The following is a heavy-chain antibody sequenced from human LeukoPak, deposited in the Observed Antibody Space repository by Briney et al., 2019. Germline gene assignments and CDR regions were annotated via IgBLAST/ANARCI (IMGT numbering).Heavy chain of an antibody. CDR2: IGTAGDT. D-gene: IGHD2-2*01. CDR1: GFTFSSYA. CDR3: AKSPYCSSTSCSKGDYYMDV. Sequence: GGSLRLSCAASGFTFSSYAMTWVRQAPGKGLEWVSAIGTAGDTYYPGSVKGRFTISRENAKNSLYLQMNSLRAEDTAVYYCAKSPYCSSTSCSKGDYYMDVWGKGTTVTVSS. V-gene: IGHV3-13*01. J-gene: IGHJ6*03.